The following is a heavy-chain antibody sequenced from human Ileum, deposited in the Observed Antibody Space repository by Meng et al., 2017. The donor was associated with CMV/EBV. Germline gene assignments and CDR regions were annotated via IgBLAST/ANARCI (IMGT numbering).Heavy chain of an antibody. CDR2: INHSGST. CDR1: GGSFSGYY. CDR3: ARGGTLLDSYEYYYYYGMDV. V-gene: IGHV4-34*01. J-gene: IGHJ6*02. D-gene: IGHD5-18*01. Sequence: SQTLSLTCAVYGGSFSGYYWSWIRQPPGKGLEWIGEINHSGSTNYNPSLKSRVTISVDTSKNQFSLKLSSVTAADTAVYYCARGGTLLDSYEYYYYYGMDVWGQGITVTVSS.